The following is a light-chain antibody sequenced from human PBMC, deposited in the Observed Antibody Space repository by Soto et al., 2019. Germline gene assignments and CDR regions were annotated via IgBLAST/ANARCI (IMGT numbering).Light chain of an antibody. Sequence: QSVLTQPASVSGSPGQSITISCTGTSSDVGGYNYVSWYQQHPGKAPKLRIYEVSNRPSGVSNRFSGSKSGNTASLTISGLQAEDEADYYCISYTSSSTLVFGGGTKLTVL. CDR2: EVS. J-gene: IGLJ2*01. CDR3: ISYTSSSTLV. CDR1: SSDVGGYNY. V-gene: IGLV2-14*01.